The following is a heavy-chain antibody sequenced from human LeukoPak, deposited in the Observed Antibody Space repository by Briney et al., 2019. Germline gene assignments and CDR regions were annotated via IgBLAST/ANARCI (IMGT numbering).Heavy chain of an antibody. CDR1: GFTFSSYS. CDR2: ISSSSSYI. Sequence: PGGSLRLSCAASGFTFSSYSMNWVRQAPGKGLEWVSSISSSSSYIYYADSVKGRFTISRDNAKNSLYLQMNSLRAEDTALYYCARASQYYYDSSGSEYFDLWGRGTLVTVSS. V-gene: IGHV3-21*04. D-gene: IGHD3-22*01. J-gene: IGHJ2*01. CDR3: ARASQYYYDSSGSEYFDL.